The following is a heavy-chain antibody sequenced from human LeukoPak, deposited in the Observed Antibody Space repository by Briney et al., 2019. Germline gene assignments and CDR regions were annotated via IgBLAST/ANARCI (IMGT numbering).Heavy chain of an antibody. V-gene: IGHV4-4*02. J-gene: IGHJ6*03. CDR2: INHSGST. CDR1: GGSISSSNW. Sequence: PSETLSLTCAVSGGSISSSNWWSWVRQPPGKGLEWIGEINHSGSTNYNPPLKSRVTISVDTSKNQFSLKLSSVTAADTAVYYCARLRRAYYYYVDVWGKGTTVTISS. CDR3: ARLRRAYYYYVDV.